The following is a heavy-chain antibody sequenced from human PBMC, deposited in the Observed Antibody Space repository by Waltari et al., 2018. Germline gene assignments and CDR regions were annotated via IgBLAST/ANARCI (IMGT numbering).Heavy chain of an antibody. Sequence: QVQLQESGPGLVKPSGTLSLTCAVSGGSINSSTWLSWVRQHPRTGLEWIGEIYHSGSTNYNPSLKSRVTISVDKSKNQFSLKLSSVTAADTAVYYCARIVVVPAAIRERGWFDPWGQGTLVTVSS. V-gene: IGHV4-4*02. D-gene: IGHD2-2*01. CDR2: IYHSGST. J-gene: IGHJ5*02. CDR3: ARIVVVPAAIRERGWFDP. CDR1: GGSINSSTW.